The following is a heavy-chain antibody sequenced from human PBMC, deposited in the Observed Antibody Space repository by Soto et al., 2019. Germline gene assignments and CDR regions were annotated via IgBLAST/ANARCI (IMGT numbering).Heavy chain of an antibody. Sequence: QVQLVESGGGVVQPGRSLRLSCAASGFTFSSYAMHWVRQAPGKGLEWVAVISYDGSNKYYADSVKGRFTISRDNSKNTLYLQMNSLRAEDTAVYYCASSGWYYYYYGMDVWGQGTTVTVSS. D-gene: IGHD6-19*01. CDR3: ASSGWYYYYYGMDV. CDR1: GFTFSSYA. V-gene: IGHV3-30-3*01. J-gene: IGHJ6*02. CDR2: ISYDGSNK.